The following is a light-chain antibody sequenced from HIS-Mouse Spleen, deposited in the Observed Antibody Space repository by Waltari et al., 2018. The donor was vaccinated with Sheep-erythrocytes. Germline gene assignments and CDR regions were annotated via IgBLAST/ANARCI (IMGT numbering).Light chain of an antibody. J-gene: IGLJ3*02. CDR1: SSDLGSENL. V-gene: IGLV2-23*01. Sequence: QSALTQPASVSGSPGQSITNPCTGTSSDLGSENLLPRYQHPGKAPNPRIYEGSKRPSGVSNRFSGSKSGNTASLTISGLQAEDEADYYCCSYAGSSTWVFGGGTKLTVL. CDR3: CSYAGSSTWV. CDR2: EGS.